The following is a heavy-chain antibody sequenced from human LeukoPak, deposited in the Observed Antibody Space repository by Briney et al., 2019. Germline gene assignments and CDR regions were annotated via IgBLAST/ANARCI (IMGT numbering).Heavy chain of an antibody. D-gene: IGHD3-10*01. CDR3: ARGLRFGELTPDC. CDR1: GYTFTSYD. CDR2: MKPNSGNT. Sequence: ASVKVSCKASGYTFTSYDIHWVRQATGQGLEWMGWMKPNSGNTGHAQKFQGRVTMTRDTSINTAYMELSSLRSDDTAVYYCARGLRFGELTPDCWGQGTLVTVSS. J-gene: IGHJ4*02. V-gene: IGHV1-8*01.